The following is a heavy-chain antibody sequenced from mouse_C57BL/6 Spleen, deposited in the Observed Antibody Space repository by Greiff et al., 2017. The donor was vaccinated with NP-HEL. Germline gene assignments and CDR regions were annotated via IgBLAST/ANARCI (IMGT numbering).Heavy chain of an antibody. J-gene: IGHJ4*01. D-gene: IGHD2-4*01. CDR3: AREYDYDDAMDY. CDR1: GFTFSDYY. Sequence: EVMLVESEGGLVQPGSSMKLSCTASGFTFSDYYMAWVRQVPEKGLEWVANINYDGSSTYYLDSLKSRFIISRDNAKNILYLQMSSLKSEDTATYYCAREYDYDDAMDYWGQGTSVTVSS. V-gene: IGHV5-16*01. CDR2: INYDGSST.